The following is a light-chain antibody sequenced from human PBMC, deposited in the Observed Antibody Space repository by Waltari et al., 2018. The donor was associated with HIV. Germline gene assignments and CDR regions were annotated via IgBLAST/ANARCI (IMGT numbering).Light chain of an antibody. J-gene: IGLJ3*02. V-gene: IGLV1-47*01. CDR2: KNN. Sequence: QSALTQPPSASGTPGQRVSISCSGSGSSIATNYVYWSQQLPGTTPILLIYKNNQRPAGVPYRVSGARSGTSASLAISGLRSEDEADYYCASWDDSRGGLWVFGGGTTLTVL. CDR1: GSSIATNY. CDR3: ASWDDSRGGLWV.